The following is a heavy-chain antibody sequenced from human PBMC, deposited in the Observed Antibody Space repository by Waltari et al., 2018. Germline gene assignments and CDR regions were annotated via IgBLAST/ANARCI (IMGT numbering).Heavy chain of an antibody. CDR2: IRDSGVIT. V-gene: IGHV3-23*01. CDR3: ARHLYSIDYLELGN. CDR1: GFTFISYA. Sequence: EVKLLEYGGGLAQPGGSVRLAWAAAGFTFISYAMSWVRQAPWKGLEWVSGIRDSGVITKYADSVKGRFTVSRDNSKNTVFLQLNSLRAEDTAIYYCARHLYSIDYLELGNWGQGTLVTVSS. D-gene: IGHD3-22*01. J-gene: IGHJ4*02.